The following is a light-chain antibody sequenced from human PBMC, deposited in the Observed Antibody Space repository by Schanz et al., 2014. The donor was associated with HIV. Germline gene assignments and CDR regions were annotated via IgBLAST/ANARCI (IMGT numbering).Light chain of an antibody. Sequence: DIVMTQSPDSLAVSLGERATINCKSSQSVLYSSNNKNYLAWYQQKPGQPPKLLIYWASTRESGVPERFTGSGSGTDFTLTITSLQAGDVAVYYCQQYYTTPFTFGPGTKVDVK. CDR2: WAS. CDR3: QQYYTTPFT. CDR1: QSVLYSSNNKNY. J-gene: IGKJ3*01. V-gene: IGKV4-1*01.